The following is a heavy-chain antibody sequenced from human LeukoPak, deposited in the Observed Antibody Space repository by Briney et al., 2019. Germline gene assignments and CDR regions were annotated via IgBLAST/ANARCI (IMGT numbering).Heavy chain of an antibody. CDR2: SNAGNGNT. CDR1: GYTFTSYA. CDR3: ARASPGIAVAGTGFDY. D-gene: IGHD6-19*01. J-gene: IGHJ4*02. Sequence: ASVKVSCKASGYTFTSYAMHWVRQAPGQRLEWMGWSNAGNGNTKYSQEFQGRVTITRDTSASTAYMELSSLRSEDMAVYYCARASPGIAVAGTGFDYWGQGTLVTVSS. V-gene: IGHV1-3*02.